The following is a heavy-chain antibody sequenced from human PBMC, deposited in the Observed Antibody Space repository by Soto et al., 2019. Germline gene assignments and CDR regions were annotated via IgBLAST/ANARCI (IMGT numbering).Heavy chain of an antibody. J-gene: IGHJ4*02. CDR1: GGTFSSYA. Sequence: ALKGSCNDSGGTFSSYAISWVRQAPGQGLEWMGGIIPIFGTANYAQKFQGRVTITADESTSTAYMELSSLRSEDTAVYYCARAWITVTYGFDYWGQVTLFTVCS. CDR3: ARAWITVTYGFDY. D-gene: IGHD1-20*01. V-gene: IGHV1-69*01. CDR2: IIPIFGTA.